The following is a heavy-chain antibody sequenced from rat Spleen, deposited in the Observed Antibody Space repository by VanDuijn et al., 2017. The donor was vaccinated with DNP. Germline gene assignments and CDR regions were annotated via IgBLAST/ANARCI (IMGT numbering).Heavy chain of an antibody. V-gene: IGHV3-1*01. D-gene: IGHD1-2*01. J-gene: IGHJ1*01. CDR3: ARGSSSIYWYFDF. CDR1: GYSITSNY. Sequence: EVQLQESGPGLLKPSQSLSLTCSVTGYSITSNYWGWIRKFPGNKMEWIGHISYSGRTTYNPSLKSRISITRDTSKNRFFLQLNSVTTEDTATYYCARGSSSIYWYFDFWGPGTVVTVSS. CDR2: ISYSGRT.